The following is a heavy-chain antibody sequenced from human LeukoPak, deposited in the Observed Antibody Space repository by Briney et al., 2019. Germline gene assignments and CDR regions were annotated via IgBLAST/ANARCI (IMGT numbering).Heavy chain of an antibody. J-gene: IGHJ4*02. D-gene: IGHD1-1*01. Sequence: PGGSLRLSCAASGFTFSSYAMHWVRQAPGKGLEWVAVISYDGSNKYYADSVKGRFTISRDNSKNTLYLQMNSLRAEDTAVCYCARPDAPLTPTGPFDYWGQGTLVTVSS. CDR3: ARPDAPLTPTGPFDY. CDR1: GFTFSSYA. V-gene: IGHV3-30-3*01. CDR2: ISYDGSNK.